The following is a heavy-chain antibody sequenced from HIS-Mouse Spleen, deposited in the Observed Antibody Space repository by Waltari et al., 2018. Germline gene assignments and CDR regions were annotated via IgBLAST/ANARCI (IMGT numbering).Heavy chain of an antibody. CDR1: GGSISSSSYY. CDR3: AREIPYSSSWYDWYFDL. Sequence: QLQLQESGPGLVKPSETLSPTCTVSGGSISSSSYYWGWTRHPPGKGLEWIGSIYYSGSTYYNPSLKSRVTISVDTSKNQFSLKLSSVTAADTAVYYCAREIPYSSSWYDWYFDLWGRGTLVTVSS. D-gene: IGHD6-13*01. J-gene: IGHJ2*01. CDR2: IYYSGST. V-gene: IGHV4-39*07.